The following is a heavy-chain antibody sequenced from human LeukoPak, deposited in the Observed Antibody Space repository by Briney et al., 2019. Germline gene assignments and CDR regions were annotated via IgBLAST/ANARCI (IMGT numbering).Heavy chain of an antibody. V-gene: IGHV1-3*01. CDR2: INAGNGNT. D-gene: IGHD2-15*01. CDR3: ARGIVVVVAATVWFDP. CDR1: GYTFTSYA. J-gene: IGHJ5*02. Sequence: ASVKVSCKASGYTFTSYAMHWVRQAPGQRLEWMGWINAGNGNTKYSQKFQGRVTITRDTSASTAYMELSSLRSEDTAVYYCARGIVVVVAATVWFDPWGQGTLVTVSS.